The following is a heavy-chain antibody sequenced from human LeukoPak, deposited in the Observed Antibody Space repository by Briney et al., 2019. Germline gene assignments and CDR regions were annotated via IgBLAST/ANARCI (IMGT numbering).Heavy chain of an antibody. CDR1: GFIFSSYW. Sequence: GGSLRLSCAASGFIFSSYWMSWVRQAPGKGLEWVANIKQDGSEKYYVDSVKGRFTISRDNAKNSLYLQMNSLRAEDTAVYYCARDIAAAGMWGQGTLVTVSS. J-gene: IGHJ4*02. CDR2: IKQDGSEK. D-gene: IGHD6-13*01. CDR3: ARDIAAAGM. V-gene: IGHV3-7*03.